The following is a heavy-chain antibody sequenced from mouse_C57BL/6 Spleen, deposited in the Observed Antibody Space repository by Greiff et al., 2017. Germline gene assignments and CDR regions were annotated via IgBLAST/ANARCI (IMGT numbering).Heavy chain of an antibody. CDR1: GYAFSSSW. CDR2: IYPGDGDT. Sequence: VKLLESGPELVKPGASVKLSCKASGYAFSSSWMNWVKQRPGQGLEWIGRIYPGDGDTNYNVKFKGKATLTADKSSSTAYMLLSILTSEDAAVYFCARGRGYFDYWGQGTTLTVSS. J-gene: IGHJ2*01. V-gene: IGHV1-82*01. CDR3: ARGRGYFDY.